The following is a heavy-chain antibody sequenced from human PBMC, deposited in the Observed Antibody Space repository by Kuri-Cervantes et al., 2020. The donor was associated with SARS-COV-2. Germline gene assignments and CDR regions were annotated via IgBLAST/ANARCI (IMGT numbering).Heavy chain of an antibody. Sequence: LSLTCAASGFTFSTYWMHWVRQAPGKGLVWVSRINSDGSSRSYADSVKGRFTISRDNAKNTLFLQMNSLRVEDTAVYYCARDPITMRVLDYWGQGTLVTVSS. CDR2: INSDGSSR. CDR1: GFTFSTYW. J-gene: IGHJ4*02. D-gene: IGHD3-22*01. V-gene: IGHV3-74*01. CDR3: ARDPITMRVLDY.